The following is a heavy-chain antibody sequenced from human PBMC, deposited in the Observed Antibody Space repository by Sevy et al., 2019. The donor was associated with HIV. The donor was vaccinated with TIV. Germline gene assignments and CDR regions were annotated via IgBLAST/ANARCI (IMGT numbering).Heavy chain of an antibody. CDR2: INTNTRNP. J-gene: IGHJ5*02. CDR3: ARAAVVAASDWFDP. V-gene: IGHV7-4-1*02. Sequence: ASVKVSCKASGYTFTSYAMNWVRQAPGQGLEWMGWINTNTRNPTYAQGFTGRFVFSLDTSVSTAYLQISSLKAEDTAVYYCARAAVVAASDWFDPWGQGTLVTVSS. CDR1: GYTFTSYA. D-gene: IGHD2-15*01.